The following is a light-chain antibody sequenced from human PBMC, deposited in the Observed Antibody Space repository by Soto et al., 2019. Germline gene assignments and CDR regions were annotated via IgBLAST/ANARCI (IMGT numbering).Light chain of an antibody. V-gene: IGKV3-15*01. CDR1: QSVSSS. CDR3: QQYNNWPPIT. CDR2: DTS. J-gene: IGKJ5*01. Sequence: VLTHSPATLSLSPVERATLSCRASQSVSSSLSWYQQKPGQSPRLLIYDTSNRATGIPARFSGSGSGTEFTLTISSLQSEDFAVYYCQQYNNWPPITFGQGTRLEIK.